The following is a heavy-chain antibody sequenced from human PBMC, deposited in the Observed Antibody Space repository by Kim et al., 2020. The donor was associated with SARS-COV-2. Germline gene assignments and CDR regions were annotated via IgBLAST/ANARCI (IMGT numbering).Heavy chain of an antibody. CDR2: ISWNSGSI. Sequence: GGSLRLSCAASGFTFDDYAMHWVRQAPGKGLEWVSGISWNSGSIGYADSVKGRFTISRDNAKNSLYLQMNSLRAEDTALYYCAKSSCSSTSCYGFDYWGQGTLVTVSS. CDR1: GFTFDDYA. J-gene: IGHJ4*02. CDR3: AKSSCSSTSCYGFDY. D-gene: IGHD2-2*01. V-gene: IGHV3-9*01.